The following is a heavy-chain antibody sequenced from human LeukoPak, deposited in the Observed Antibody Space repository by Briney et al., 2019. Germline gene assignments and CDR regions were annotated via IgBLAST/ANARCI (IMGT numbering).Heavy chain of an antibody. CDR2: ISGSGDST. V-gene: IGHV3-23*01. J-gene: IGHJ2*01. CDR3: AKAGTLYGSGSSYWYFDL. Sequence: PGGSLRLSCAASGFTFSSYAMSWVRQAPGKGLEWVSAISGSGDSTYYADSMKGRFTISRDNSKNTQYLQMNSLRAEDTAVYYCAKAGTLYGSGSSYWYFDLWGRGTLVTVSS. CDR1: GFTFSSYA. D-gene: IGHD3-10*01.